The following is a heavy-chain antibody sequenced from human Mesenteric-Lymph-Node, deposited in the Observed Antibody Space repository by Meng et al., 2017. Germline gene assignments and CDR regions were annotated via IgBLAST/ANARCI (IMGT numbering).Heavy chain of an antibody. CDR3: AKVELLRFFDY. V-gene: IGHV3-64*02. CDR2: ISGDGRDT. J-gene: IGHJ4*02. D-gene: IGHD1-26*01. Sequence: GESLKISCAASGFTFSSYEMNWVRQAPGGGLEPISAISGDGRDTYYADSVKGRFTISRDNSKNTLYLQMNSLRAEDTAVYYCAKVELLRFFDYWGQGTLVTVSS. CDR1: GFTFSSYE.